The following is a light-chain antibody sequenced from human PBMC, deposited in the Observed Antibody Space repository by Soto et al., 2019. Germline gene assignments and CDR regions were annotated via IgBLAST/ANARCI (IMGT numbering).Light chain of an antibody. Sequence: QSVLTQPPSASGSPGQSVTISCTGTSSDVGGYNYVSWYQQHPGKAPKLLIYEVIKRPSGVTDRFSASRSGNTASLTVSGLQAEEEADYYCSSYAGSNTPYVFGTGTQLTVL. CDR3: SSYAGSNTPYV. V-gene: IGLV2-8*01. CDR2: EVI. CDR1: SSDVGGYNY. J-gene: IGLJ1*01.